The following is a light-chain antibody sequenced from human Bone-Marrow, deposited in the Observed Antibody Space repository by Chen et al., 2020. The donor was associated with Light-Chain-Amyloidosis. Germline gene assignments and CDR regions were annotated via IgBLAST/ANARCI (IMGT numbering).Light chain of an antibody. CDR3: QQYYDIPPWT. CDR2: WAS. Sequence: DSVMTQSPDSLAVSLGARATINWKSSQSVLYRFNNKNHLAWHQQKPGQPPKLLIYWASTREPGVPDRFSGSGSGTNFTLTISSLQAEDVAVYYCQQYYDIPPWTFGQGTKVEIK. CDR1: QSVLYRFNNKNH. J-gene: IGKJ1*01. V-gene: IGKV4-1*01.